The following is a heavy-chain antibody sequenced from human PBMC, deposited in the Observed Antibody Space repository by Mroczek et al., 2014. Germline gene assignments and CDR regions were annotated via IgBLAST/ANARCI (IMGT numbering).Heavy chain of an antibody. D-gene: IGHD4-17*01. V-gene: IGHV4-31*03. CDR1: GGSISSGGYY. CDR2: IYYSGST. J-gene: IGHJ5*02. CDR3: ARGIHPTTVTTFAICWFDP. Sequence: QVQLQESGPGLVKPSQTLSLTCTVSGGSISSGGYYWSWIRQHPGKGLEWIGYIYYSGSTYYNPSLKSRVTISVDTSKNQFSLKLSSVTAADTAVYYCARGIHPTTVTTFAICWFDPGAREPWSPSPQ.